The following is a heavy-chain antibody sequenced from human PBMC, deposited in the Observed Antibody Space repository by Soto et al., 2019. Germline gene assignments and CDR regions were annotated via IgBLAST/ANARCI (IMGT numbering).Heavy chain of an antibody. V-gene: IGHV4-39*01. D-gene: IGHD3-3*01. CDR1: GGSISRSSYY. CDR2: IYYSGST. CDR3: ARQDYDFWYYYYGMDV. J-gene: IGHJ6*02. Sequence: LSLTCTVSGGSISRSSYYWGWIRQPPGKGLEWIGSIYYSGSTYYNPSLKSRVTISVDTSKNQFSLKLSSVTAADTAVYYCARQDYDFWYYYYGMDVWGQGTTVTVSS.